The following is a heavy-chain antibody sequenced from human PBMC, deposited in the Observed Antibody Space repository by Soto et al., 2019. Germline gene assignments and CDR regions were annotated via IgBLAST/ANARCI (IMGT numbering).Heavy chain of an antibody. CDR2: INHSGST. D-gene: IGHD3-10*01. CDR3: ARAGVRGVIITEPNWFDP. J-gene: IGHJ5*02. Sequence: PSETLSLTCAVYGGSFSGYYWSWTRQPPGKGLEWIGEINHSGSTNYNPSLKSRVTISVDTSKNQFSLKLSSVTAADTAVYYCARAGVRGVIITEPNWFDPWGQGTLVTVS. CDR1: GGSFSGYY. V-gene: IGHV4-34*01.